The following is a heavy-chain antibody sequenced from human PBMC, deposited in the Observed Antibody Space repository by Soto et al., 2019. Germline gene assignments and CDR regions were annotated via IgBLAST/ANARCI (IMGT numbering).Heavy chain of an antibody. J-gene: IGHJ1*01. Sequence: GGSLRLSCAASGFTFSDYYMSWIRQAPGKGLEWVSYISSSGSTIYYADSVKGRFTISRDNAKNSLYLQMNSLRAEDTAVYYCARFGIGSWGYGDYLPAEYFQHWGQGTLVTVSS. CDR3: ARFGIGSWGYGDYLPAEYFQH. D-gene: IGHD4-17*01. CDR1: GFTFSDYY. CDR2: ISSSGSTI. V-gene: IGHV3-11*01.